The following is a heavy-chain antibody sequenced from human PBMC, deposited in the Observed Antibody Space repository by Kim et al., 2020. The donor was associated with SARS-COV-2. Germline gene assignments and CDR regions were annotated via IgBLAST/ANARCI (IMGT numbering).Heavy chain of an antibody. V-gene: IGHV3-33*01. Sequence: GSNKYYADSVKGRFTISRDNSKNTLYLQMNSLRAEDTAVYYCARSAFDIWGQGTMVTVSS. CDR3: ARSAFDI. J-gene: IGHJ3*02. CDR2: GSNK.